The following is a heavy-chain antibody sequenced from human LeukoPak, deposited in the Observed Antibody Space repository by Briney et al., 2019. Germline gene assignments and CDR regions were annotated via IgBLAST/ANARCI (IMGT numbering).Heavy chain of an antibody. J-gene: IGHJ5*02. CDR1: GFTFSXXW. CDR3: ARRPSTLYNWFDP. CDR2: IKQDGSEK. V-gene: IGHV3-7*01. Sequence: XGSXXLSCAASGFTFSXXWMSWXXXAPGXXLEXXANIKQDGSEKYYVDSVKGRFTISRDNAKNSLYLQMNSLRAEDTAVYYCARRPSTLYNWFDPWGQGTLVTVFS. D-gene: IGHD3-3*02.